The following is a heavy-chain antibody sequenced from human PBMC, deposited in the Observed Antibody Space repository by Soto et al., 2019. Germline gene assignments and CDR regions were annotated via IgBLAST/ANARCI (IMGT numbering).Heavy chain of an antibody. J-gene: IGHJ2*01. CDR2: ISSSSSYI. Sequence: EVQLVESGGGLVKPGGSLRLSGAASGFTFSSYSMNWVRQAPGKGLEWVSSISSSSSYIYYADSVKGRFTISRDNAKNSLYLQMNSLRAEDTAVYYCARDTGTDYYDSSGYYRYWYFDLWGRGTLVTVSS. CDR3: ARDTGTDYYDSSGYYRYWYFDL. D-gene: IGHD3-22*01. CDR1: GFTFSSYS. V-gene: IGHV3-21*01.